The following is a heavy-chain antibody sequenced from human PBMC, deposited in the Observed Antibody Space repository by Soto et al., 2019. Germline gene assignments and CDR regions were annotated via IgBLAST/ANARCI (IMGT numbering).Heavy chain of an antibody. V-gene: IGHV1-69*05. J-gene: IGHJ5*02. CDR2: IIPIFGKA. D-gene: IGHD3-3*01. CDR1: GYTFTSYG. CDR3: AGNYDFWSGPSNYNWFDP. Sequence: SVKVSCKASGYTFTSYGISWVRQAPGQGLEWMGGIIPIFGKANYAQKFQGRVTITTDESTSTAYMELSSLRSEDTAVYYCAGNYDFWSGPSNYNWFDPWGQGTLVTVSS.